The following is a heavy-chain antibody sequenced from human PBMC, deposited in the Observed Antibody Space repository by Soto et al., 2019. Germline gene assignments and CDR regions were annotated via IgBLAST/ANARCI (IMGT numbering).Heavy chain of an antibody. CDR1: GFTFSSYA. Sequence: AVGSLRLSCAASGFTFSSYAVSWVRQAPGKGLEWVSAISGSGGSAYYADSVKGRFTISRDNSKNTLYLQMNSLRAEDTAVYYCAKGHNYDFWSGYYWSGHYIDYWGQGTLVTVSS. CDR2: ISGSGGSA. V-gene: IGHV3-23*01. D-gene: IGHD3-3*01. CDR3: AKGHNYDFWSGYYWSGHYIDY. J-gene: IGHJ4*02.